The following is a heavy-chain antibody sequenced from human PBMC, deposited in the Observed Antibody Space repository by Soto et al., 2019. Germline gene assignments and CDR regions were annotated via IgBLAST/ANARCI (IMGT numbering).Heavy chain of an antibody. D-gene: IGHD3-10*01. CDR3: ARATGADKEDY. CDR2: IKEDGSER. CDR1: GFTFSSYW. J-gene: IGHJ4*02. V-gene: IGHV3-7*04. Sequence: EVQLVESGGGLVQPGGSLRLSCAASGFTFSSYWMSWVRQAPGKGLEWVANIKEDGSERYYVDSVKGRFTISRDNAKNSLYLQMNSLRAEDTAVYYCARATGADKEDYWRQGTLVTVSS.